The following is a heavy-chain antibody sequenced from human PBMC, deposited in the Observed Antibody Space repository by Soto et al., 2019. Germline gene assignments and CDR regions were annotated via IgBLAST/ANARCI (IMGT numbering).Heavy chain of an antibody. D-gene: IGHD2-15*01. V-gene: IGHV3-23*01. CDR1: AFTFGSYA. J-gene: IGHJ5*02. Sequence: PGGSLRLSCAASAFTFGSYAMSWVRQAPGKGLEWVSSISASGGNTYYADSVKGRFTISRGNSKNTLYLQMNSLRAEDTAVYYCAKGPLKWWYELKTEFDPWGQGTLVTVSS. CDR2: ISASGGNT. CDR3: AKGPLKWWYELKTEFDP.